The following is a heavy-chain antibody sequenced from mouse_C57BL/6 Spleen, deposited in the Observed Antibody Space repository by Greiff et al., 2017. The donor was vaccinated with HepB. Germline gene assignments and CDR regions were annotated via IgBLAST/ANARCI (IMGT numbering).Heavy chain of an antibody. CDR2: IYPGDGDT. Sequence: VKLMESGPELVKPGASVKISCKASGYAFSSSWMNWVKQRPGKGLEWIGRIYPGDGDTNYNGKFKGKATLTADKSSSTAYMQLSSLTSEDSAVYFCARERFITTVVARGDWGQGTTLTVSS. CDR1: GYAFSSSW. CDR3: ARERFITTVVARGD. J-gene: IGHJ2*01. D-gene: IGHD1-1*01. V-gene: IGHV1-82*01.